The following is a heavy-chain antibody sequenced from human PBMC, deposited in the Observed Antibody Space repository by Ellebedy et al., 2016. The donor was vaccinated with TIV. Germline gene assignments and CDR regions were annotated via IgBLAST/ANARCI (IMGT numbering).Heavy chain of an antibody. V-gene: IGHV4-59*08. Sequence: SETLSLTCTVSGVSISNSYWSWIRQPPGETLEWMGYVHHSGYTNYNPSLKGRVTISVDTSKNQFSLKLSSVTAADTAVYYCARVAGENYYFDYWGQGTLVTVSS. CDR2: VHHSGYT. CDR1: GVSISNSY. CDR3: ARVAGENYYFDY. D-gene: IGHD6-19*01. J-gene: IGHJ4*02.